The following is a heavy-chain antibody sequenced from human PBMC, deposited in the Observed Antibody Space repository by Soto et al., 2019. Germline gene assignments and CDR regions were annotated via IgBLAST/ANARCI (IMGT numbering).Heavy chain of an antibody. CDR3: ARASFGVVMRRAFDI. V-gene: IGHV4-34*01. CDR1: GGSFSGYY. Sequence: LSLTCAVYGGSFSGYYWSWIRQPPGKGLEWIGEINHSGSTNYNPSLKSRVTISVDTSKNQFSLKLSSVTAADTAVYYCARASFGVVMRRAFDIWGQGAMVTVSS. CDR2: INHSGST. D-gene: IGHD3-3*01. J-gene: IGHJ3*02.